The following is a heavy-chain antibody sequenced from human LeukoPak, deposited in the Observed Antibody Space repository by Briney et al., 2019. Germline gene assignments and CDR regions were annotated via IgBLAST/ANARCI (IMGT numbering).Heavy chain of an antibody. Sequence: GGSLRLSCAASGFTFSNAWMSWVRQAPGKGLEWVSAISGSGGSTYYADSVKGRFTISRDNSKNTLYLQMNSLRAEDTAVYYCAKDRFGWDSSSGYTFGYWGQGTLVTVSS. CDR1: GFTFSNAW. CDR2: ISGSGGST. D-gene: IGHD6-13*01. CDR3: AKDRFGWDSSSGYTFGY. J-gene: IGHJ4*02. V-gene: IGHV3-23*01.